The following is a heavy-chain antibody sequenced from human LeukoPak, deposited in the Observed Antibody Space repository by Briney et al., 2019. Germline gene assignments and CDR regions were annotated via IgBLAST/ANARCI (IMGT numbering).Heavy chain of an antibody. CDR2: ISGSGGST. D-gene: IGHD3-3*01. J-gene: IGHJ4*02. CDR1: GFTVSSNY. V-gene: IGHV3-23*01. CDR3: ANPRDFWSGYPEGGDY. Sequence: GGSLRLSCAASGFTVSSNYMSWVRQAPGKGLEWVSAISGSGGSTYYADSVKGRFTISRDNSKNTLYLQMNSLRAEDTAVYYCANPRDFWSGYPEGGDYWGQGTLVTVSS.